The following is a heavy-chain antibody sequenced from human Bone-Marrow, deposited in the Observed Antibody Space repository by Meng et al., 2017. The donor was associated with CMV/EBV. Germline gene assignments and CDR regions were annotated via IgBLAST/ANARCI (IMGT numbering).Heavy chain of an antibody. D-gene: IGHD1-26*01. CDR3: ASMWEGGY. V-gene: IGHV3-7*01. CDR2: IEGDGNTK. CDR1: GFTFNDYW. J-gene: IGHJ4*02. Sequence: GGSLRLSCTVSGFTFNDYWMSWVRQAPGKGLEWVADIEGDGNTKYYADSVEGRCTISRDNAKKALYLQMNALRVEDTAVYYCASMWEGGYWGQGTLVTVSS.